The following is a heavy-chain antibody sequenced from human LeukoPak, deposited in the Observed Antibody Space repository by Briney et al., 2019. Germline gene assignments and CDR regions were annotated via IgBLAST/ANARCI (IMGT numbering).Heavy chain of an antibody. CDR1: GRTFTRYA. CDR3: ARRSDSSGYHDAFDI. D-gene: IGHD3-22*01. Sequence: GAPVEVSCKASGRTFTRYAISWVRQAPRQGLKWMGRTNPIFGTANYAQKFQGRVTITADESTSTAYMELSSLRSEDTAEYYCARRSDSSGYHDAFDIWRQGTMVTVSS. J-gene: IGHJ3*02. V-gene: IGHV1-69*15. CDR2: TNPIFGTA.